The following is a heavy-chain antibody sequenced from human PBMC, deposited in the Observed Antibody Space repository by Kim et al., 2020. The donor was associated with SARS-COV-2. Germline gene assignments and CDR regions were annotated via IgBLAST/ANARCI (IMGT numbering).Heavy chain of an antibody. CDR1: GFTFSNYW. V-gene: IGHV3-7*01. J-gene: IGHJ4*02. Sequence: GGSLRLSCAASGFTFSNYWMSWVRQAPGKGLEWVANIKRDGSEKYYVDSVRGRSTISRDNAQNSLFLQMNSLRVEDTAVYYCTSWGAGNYWGPGTLVTVSS. CDR3: TSWGAGNY. CDR2: IKRDGSEK. D-gene: IGHD6-13*01.